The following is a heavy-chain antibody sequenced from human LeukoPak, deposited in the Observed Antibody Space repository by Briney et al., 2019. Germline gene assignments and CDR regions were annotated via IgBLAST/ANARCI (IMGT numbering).Heavy chain of an antibody. CDR2: IYTSEST. V-gene: IGHV4-61*02. Sequence: PSETLSLTCSVSGGSISSSNYYWSWIRQPAGKGLEWIGRIYTSESTNYNPSLKSRVTISVDTSRNQFSLKLSSVTAADTAVYYCARGLWFGDENPPYFDYWGQGILVTVSS. CDR3: ARGLWFGDENPPYFDY. J-gene: IGHJ4*02. D-gene: IGHD3-10*01. CDR1: GGSISSSNYY.